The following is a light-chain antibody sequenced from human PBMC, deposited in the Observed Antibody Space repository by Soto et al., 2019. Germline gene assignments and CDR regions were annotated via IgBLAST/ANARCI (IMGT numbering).Light chain of an antibody. CDR3: QQYNTYSYT. CDR1: QSISNW. Sequence: DIQMTQSPSTLSASVGDRVTITCRASQSISNWLAWYQQRPGKAPKLLIYDASTLESWVPSSFSGSGSGTEFTLTISGLRPDDFATYYCQQYNTYSYTFGQGTKLEIK. CDR2: DAS. V-gene: IGKV1-5*01. J-gene: IGKJ2*01.